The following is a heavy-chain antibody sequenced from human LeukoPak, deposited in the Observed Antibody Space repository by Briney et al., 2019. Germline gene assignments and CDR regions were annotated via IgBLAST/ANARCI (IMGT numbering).Heavy chain of an antibody. J-gene: IGHJ4*02. CDR1: GYTFTSYG. V-gene: IGHV1-18*01. D-gene: IGHD3-10*01. Sequence: GASVKVSCKASGYTFTSYGISWVRQAPGQGLEWMGWISAYNGNTNYAQKLQSRVTMTTDTYTSTAYMELRSLRSDATAVYYCARGPYGSGSYYKFDYWGQGTLVTVSS. CDR2: ISAYNGNT. CDR3: ARGPYGSGSYYKFDY.